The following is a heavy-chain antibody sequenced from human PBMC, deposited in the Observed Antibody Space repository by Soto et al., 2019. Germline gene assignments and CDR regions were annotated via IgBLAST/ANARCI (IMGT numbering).Heavy chain of an antibody. CDR3: AREAHYGDYVSYYYYYMDV. Sequence: ASVKVSCKASGYTFTSYAMHWVRQAPGQRLEWMGWINAGNGNTKYSQKFQGRVTITRNTSMSTAYMELSSLRSEDTAVYYCAREAHYGDYVSYYYYYMDVWGKGTTVTVSS. CDR2: INAGNGNT. J-gene: IGHJ6*03. D-gene: IGHD4-17*01. CDR1: GYTFTSYA. V-gene: IGHV1-3*01.